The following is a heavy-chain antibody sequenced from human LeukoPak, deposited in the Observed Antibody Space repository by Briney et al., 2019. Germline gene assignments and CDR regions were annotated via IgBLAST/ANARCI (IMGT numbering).Heavy chain of an antibody. Sequence: SETLSLTCTVSGGSISSSSYYWGWIRQPPGKGLEWIGGIYYSGSTYYNPSLKSRVTISVDTSKNQFSLKLSSVTAADTAVYYCARHVGLAARSYYYYYYYMDVWGKGTTVTVSS. CDR1: GGSISSSSYY. V-gene: IGHV4-39*01. CDR3: ARHVGLAARSYYYYYYYMDV. D-gene: IGHD6-6*01. J-gene: IGHJ6*03. CDR2: IYYSGST.